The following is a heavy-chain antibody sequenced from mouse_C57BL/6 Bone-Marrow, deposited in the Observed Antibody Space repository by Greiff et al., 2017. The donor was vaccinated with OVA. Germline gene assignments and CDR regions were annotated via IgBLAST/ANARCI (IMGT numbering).Heavy chain of an antibody. J-gene: IGHJ3*01. V-gene: IGHV5-4*03. CDR3: ARVTAPITKFAD. Sequence: EVKLVESGGGLVKPGGSLKLSCAASGFTFSSYAMSWVRQTPEKRLEWVATISDGGSYTYYPDNVKGRFTISRDDAKNNRYLQMSHLKSEDTAMYDCARVTAPITKFADWGQGTLVTVSA. CDR2: ISDGGSYT. D-gene: IGHD2-4*01. CDR1: GFTFSSYA.